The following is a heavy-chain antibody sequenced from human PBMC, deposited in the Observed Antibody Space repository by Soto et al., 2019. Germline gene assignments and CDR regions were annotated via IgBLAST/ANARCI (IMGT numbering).Heavy chain of an antibody. CDR1: GYTFTGYY. J-gene: IGHJ4*02. CDR3: ARDMAYGDFLPALF. Sequence: QGQLVQSGAEVKKPGASVMVSCKASGYTFTGYYIHWVRQAPGQGLEWMGWINPKSGVTNYAQKFQGRVTMITDTSISTAYMELSRLRSDDTAVYYCARDMAYGDFLPALFWGQGTLVTVSS. V-gene: IGHV1-2*02. CDR2: INPKSGVT. D-gene: IGHD4-17*01.